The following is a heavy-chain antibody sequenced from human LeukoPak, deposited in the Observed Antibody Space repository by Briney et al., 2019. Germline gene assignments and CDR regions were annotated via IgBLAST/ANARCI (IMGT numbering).Heavy chain of an antibody. Sequence: SETLSLTCTVSGGSMNDYYWSWFRQPPGKGLEWIGYIYYSGGTNSNPSLKSRVTMSVDTSKNQFSLKVRSVTAADTSVYYCARRSIARGKVDVIVFDYWGQGALVTVSS. CDR2: IYYSGGT. D-gene: IGHD2-21*01. V-gene: IGHV4-59*08. CDR3: ARRSIARGKVDVIVFDY. J-gene: IGHJ4*02. CDR1: GGSMNDYY.